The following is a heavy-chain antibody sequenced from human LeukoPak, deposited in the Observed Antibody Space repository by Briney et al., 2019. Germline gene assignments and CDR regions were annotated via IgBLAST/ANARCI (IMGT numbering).Heavy chain of an antibody. D-gene: IGHD3-10*01. J-gene: IGHJ6*02. CDR1: GGSFSGYY. CDR3: GGGARGASPPSYYGMDV. CDR2: INHSGST. Sequence: SETLSLTCAVYGGSFSGYYWSWIRQPPGKGLEWIGEINHSGSTNYNPSLKSRVTISVDTSKNQFSLKVSSVTAADTAVYYWGGGARGASPPSYYGMDVGGQGTRVTVSS. V-gene: IGHV4-34*01.